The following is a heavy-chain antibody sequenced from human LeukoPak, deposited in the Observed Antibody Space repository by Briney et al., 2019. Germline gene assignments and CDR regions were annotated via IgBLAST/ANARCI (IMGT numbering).Heavy chain of an antibody. D-gene: IGHD3-10*01. CDR2: IVVGSGNT. Sequence: SVKVSCKASGFTFTSSAVQWVRQARGQRLEWIGWIVVGSGNTNYAQKFQERVTITRDMSTSTAYMELSSLRSEDTAVYYCAADGTTTMVRGVMRTYYYYYMDVWGKGTTVTVSS. CDR1: GFTFTSSA. J-gene: IGHJ6*03. CDR3: AADGTTTMVRGVMRTYYYYYMDV. V-gene: IGHV1-58*01.